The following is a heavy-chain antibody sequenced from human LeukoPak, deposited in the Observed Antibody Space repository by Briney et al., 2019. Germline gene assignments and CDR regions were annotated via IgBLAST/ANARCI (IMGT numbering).Heavy chain of an antibody. V-gene: IGHV3-23*01. CDR2: ISGSGGST. J-gene: IGHJ2*01. CDR1: GFTFNTYA. D-gene: IGHD3-22*01. Sequence: HPLGSLRLSCAASGFTFNTYAMSWVRQAPGKGLEWVAAISGSGGSTYYADSVKGRFTISRDNSKNTLYLQMNSLRAEDTAVYYCAKYYFDSSGYYYLRKNWYFDLWGRGTLVTVSS. CDR3: AKYYFDSSGYYYLRKNWYFDL.